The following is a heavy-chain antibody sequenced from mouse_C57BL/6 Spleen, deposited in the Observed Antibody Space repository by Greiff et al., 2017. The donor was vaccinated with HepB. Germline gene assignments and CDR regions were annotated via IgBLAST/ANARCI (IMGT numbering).Heavy chain of an antibody. CDR1: GFTFSSYA. CDR2: ISDGGSYT. CDR3: ARDEGYGSSSFAY. V-gene: IGHV5-4*01. Sequence: EVMLVESGGGLVKPGGSLKLSCAASGFTFSSYAMSWVRQTPEKRLEWVATISDGGSYTYYPDNVKGRFTISRDNAKNNLYLQMSHLKSEDTAMYYCARDEGYGSSSFAYWGQGTLVTVSA. D-gene: IGHD1-1*01. J-gene: IGHJ3*01.